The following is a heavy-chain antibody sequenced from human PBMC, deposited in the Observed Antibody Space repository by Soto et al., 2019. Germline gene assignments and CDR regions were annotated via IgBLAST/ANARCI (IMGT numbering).Heavy chain of an antibody. CDR1: GFSLSTSGVG. Sequence: QITLKESGPTLVKPTQTLTLTCTFSGFSLSTSGVGVGWIRQPPGKALEWLALIYWDDDDRYSPSLKSRLTITNDTTRNQVVLTMTNMDPVDTSTYYCAHRPGAPRPFDYWGQGSLVTVSS. J-gene: IGHJ4*02. CDR2: IYWDDDD. D-gene: IGHD1-26*01. CDR3: AHRPGAPRPFDY. V-gene: IGHV2-5*02.